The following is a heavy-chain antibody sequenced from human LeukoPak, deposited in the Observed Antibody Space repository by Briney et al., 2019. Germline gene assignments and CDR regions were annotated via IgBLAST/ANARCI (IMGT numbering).Heavy chain of an antibody. J-gene: IGHJ4*01. Sequence: SETLSLSCTFSGDSITGYYWTLIRQPAGEGREWSGRLSDTGRAYYNISLEWRVTISLLTTNYRMSLKVASIPAEDTGDNYLSRGADMTPITGYSTFVYWGPGTPVSVSS. CDR1: GDSITGYY. CDR2: LSDTGRA. CDR3: SRGADMTPITGYSTFVY. D-gene: IGHD2-21*01. V-gene: IGHV4-4*07.